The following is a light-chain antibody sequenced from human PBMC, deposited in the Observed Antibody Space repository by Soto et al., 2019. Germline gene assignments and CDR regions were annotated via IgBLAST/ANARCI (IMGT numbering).Light chain of an antibody. J-gene: IGKJ2*01. Sequence: DIQMTQSPSSLSASVGDRVTITCRASQSISSYLNWYQQKPGKAPKLLIYAASSLQSGVPSRFSGSGSGTDFTLTISSLQPEDFAVYYCQHYNNWPFTFGQGTKVDI. CDR2: AAS. V-gene: IGKV1-39*01. CDR1: QSISSY. CDR3: QHYNNWPFT.